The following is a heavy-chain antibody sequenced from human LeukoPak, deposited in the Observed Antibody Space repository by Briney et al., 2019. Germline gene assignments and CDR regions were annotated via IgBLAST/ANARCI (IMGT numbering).Heavy chain of an antibody. D-gene: IGHD6-6*01. CDR3: ARAPRSARFDY. CDR1: GGSFSGYY. Sequence: SETLSLTCAVYGGSFSGYYWSWIRQPPGKGLEWIGEINHSGSTNYNPSLKSRVTISVDTSKNQFSLKLSSVTAADTAVYSCARAPRSARFDYWGQGTLVTVSS. J-gene: IGHJ4*02. V-gene: IGHV4-34*01. CDR2: INHSGST.